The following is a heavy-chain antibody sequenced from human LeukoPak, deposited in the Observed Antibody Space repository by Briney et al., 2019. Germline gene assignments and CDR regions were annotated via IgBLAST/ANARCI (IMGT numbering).Heavy chain of an antibody. Sequence: GGSLRLSCAASGFTFDDYAMHWVRQAPGKGLEWVSGISWNSGSIGYADSVKGRFTISRDNAKNSLYLQMNSLRAEDTALYYCAKGGQYQLLYVWGAFDIRGQGTMVTVSS. D-gene: IGHD2-2*02. CDR3: AKGGQYQLLYVWGAFDI. CDR2: ISWNSGSI. V-gene: IGHV3-9*01. J-gene: IGHJ3*02. CDR1: GFTFDDYA.